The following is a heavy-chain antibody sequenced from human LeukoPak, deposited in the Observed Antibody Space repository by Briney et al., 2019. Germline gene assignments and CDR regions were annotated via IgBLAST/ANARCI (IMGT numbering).Heavy chain of an antibody. CDR3: ARVVSSGLGYYYYYYGMDV. J-gene: IGHJ6*02. D-gene: IGHD3-22*01. Sequence: ASVKVSCKASGYTFTSYGISWVRQAPGQGLEWMGWISAYNGNTNYAQKLQGRVTMTTDTSTSTAYMELRSLRSDDTAVYYCARVVSSGLGYYYYYYGMDVWGQGTTVTVSS. CDR1: GYTFTSYG. V-gene: IGHV1-18*01. CDR2: ISAYNGNT.